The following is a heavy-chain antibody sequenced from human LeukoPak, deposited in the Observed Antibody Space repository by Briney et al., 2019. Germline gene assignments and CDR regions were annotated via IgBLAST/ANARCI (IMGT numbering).Heavy chain of an antibody. Sequence: PGGSLRLSCAASGFTFSSYWVSWVRQAPGKGLEWVANIKQDGSEKYYVDSVKGRFTISRDNAKNALYLQMNSLRAEDTAVYYCVLKWLNHAGRFWGQGTLVTVSS. CDR3: VLKWLNHAGRF. V-gene: IGHV3-7*01. CDR1: GFTFSSYW. J-gene: IGHJ4*02. CDR2: IKQDGSEK. D-gene: IGHD3-22*01.